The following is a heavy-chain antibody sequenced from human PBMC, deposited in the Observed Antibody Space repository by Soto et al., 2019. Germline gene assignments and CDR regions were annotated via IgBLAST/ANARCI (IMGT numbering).Heavy chain of an antibody. Sequence: QVQLQESGPGLVKPSQTLSLTCNVSGDSVTSAYYFWSWIRQPPGKGLEWIGYIHYDGSTYYKPSLKSRLTILLDTSKNQFSLELSSVTAADTAVYSCASSGSYPYYFDYWGQGTLVTVSS. D-gene: IGHD1-26*01. J-gene: IGHJ4*02. CDR2: IHYDGST. CDR1: GDSVTSAYYF. CDR3: ASSGSYPYYFDY. V-gene: IGHV4-30-4*01.